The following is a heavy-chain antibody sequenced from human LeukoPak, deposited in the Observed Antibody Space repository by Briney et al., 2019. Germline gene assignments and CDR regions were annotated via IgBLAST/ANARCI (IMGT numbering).Heavy chain of an antibody. CDR2: IYYSGST. Sequence: PSETLSLTCTVSGGSISSYYWSWIRQPPGKGLEWIGYIYYSGSTNYNPSLKSRVTISVDTSKNQFSLKLSSVTAADTAVYYCARYGSGLNYYFDYWGQGTLVTVSS. D-gene: IGHD3-10*01. CDR3: ARYGSGLNYYFDY. J-gene: IGHJ4*02. CDR1: GGSISSYY. V-gene: IGHV4-59*08.